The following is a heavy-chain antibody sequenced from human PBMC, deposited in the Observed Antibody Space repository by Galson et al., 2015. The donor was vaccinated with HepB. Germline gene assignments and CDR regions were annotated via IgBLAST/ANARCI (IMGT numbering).Heavy chain of an antibody. V-gene: IGHV3-30-3*01. CDR2: ISYDGSNK. D-gene: IGHD1-1*01. CDR1: GFTFSSYA. J-gene: IGHJ6*02. CDR3: ARGSGTADVEYGMDV. Sequence: SLRLSCAASGFTFSSYAMHWVRQAPGKGLEWVAVISYDGSNKYYADSVKGRFTISRDNSKNTLYLQMNSLRAEDTAVYYCARGSGTADVEYGMDVWGQGTTVTVSS.